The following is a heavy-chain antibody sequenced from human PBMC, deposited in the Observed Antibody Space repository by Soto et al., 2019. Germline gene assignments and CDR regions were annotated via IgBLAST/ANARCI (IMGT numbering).Heavy chain of an antibody. CDR3: ARPAYSTEDAFDI. V-gene: IGHV4-39*07. CDR1: GGSISSSSYY. CDR2: IYYSGCT. D-gene: IGHD4-4*01. Sequence: SETLSLTCTVSGGSISSSSYYWGWIRQPPGKGLEWIGSIYYSGCTYYNPSLKSRVTISVDTSKNQFSLKLSSVTAADTAVYYCARPAYSTEDAFDIWGQGTMVTVSS. J-gene: IGHJ3*02.